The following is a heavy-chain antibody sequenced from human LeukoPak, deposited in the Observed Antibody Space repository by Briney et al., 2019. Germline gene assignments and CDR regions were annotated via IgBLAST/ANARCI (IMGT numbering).Heavy chain of an antibody. CDR1: GYSFTTYW. V-gene: IGHV5-51*01. Sequence: GESLKISCKGFGYSFTTYWIGWVRRMPGKGLEWMGIIYPRDSDTRYSPSFQGQVTISADKSISTAYLQWNRLKASDTAIYYCARSPTGWFDSWGQGTLLTVPS. CDR3: ARSPTGWFDS. J-gene: IGHJ5*01. D-gene: IGHD1-1*01. CDR2: IYPRDSDT.